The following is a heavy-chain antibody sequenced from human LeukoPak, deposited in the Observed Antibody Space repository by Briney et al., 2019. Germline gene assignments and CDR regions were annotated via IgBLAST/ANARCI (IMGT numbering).Heavy chain of an antibody. J-gene: IGHJ4*02. D-gene: IGHD1-14*01. CDR3: TTDPYNGY. CDR2: ISYDGSNK. Sequence: AGGSLRLSCAASGFTFSSYAMHWVRQAPGKGLEWVAVISYDGSNKYYADSVKGRFTISRDNSKNTLYLQMNSLKTEDTAVYYCTTDPYNGYWGQGTLVTVSS. V-gene: IGHV3-30-3*01. CDR1: GFTFSSYA.